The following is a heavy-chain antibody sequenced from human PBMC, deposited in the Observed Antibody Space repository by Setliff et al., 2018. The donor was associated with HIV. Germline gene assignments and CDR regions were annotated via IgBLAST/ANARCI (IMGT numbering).Heavy chain of an antibody. D-gene: IGHD3-10*01. CDR3: ARARGRLSDFDI. V-gene: IGHV4-39*01. J-gene: IGHJ3*02. CDR2: IYYSGST. Sequence: PSETLSLTCTVSGGSISSSSYYWGWIRQPPGKGLEWIGSIYYSGSTYYNPSLKTRVTISVDTSKNQFSLRLTSVTAADTAMYYCARARGRLSDFDIWGQGTMVTVSS. CDR1: GGSISSSSYY.